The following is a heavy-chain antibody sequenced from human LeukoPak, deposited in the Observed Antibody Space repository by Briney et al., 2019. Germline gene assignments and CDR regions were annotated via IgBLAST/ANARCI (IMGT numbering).Heavy chain of an antibody. D-gene: IGHD3-16*02. CDR1: GYTFTGYY. CDR2: INPNSGGT. Sequence: GASVKVSCKASGYTFTGYYMHWVRQAPGQGLEWMGWINPNSGGTNYAQKFQGRVTMTGDTSISTAYMELSRLRSDDTAVYYCARDIGRWSGVFVAWDYWGQGTLVTVSS. V-gene: IGHV1-2*02. CDR3: ARDIGRWSGVFVAWDY. J-gene: IGHJ4*02.